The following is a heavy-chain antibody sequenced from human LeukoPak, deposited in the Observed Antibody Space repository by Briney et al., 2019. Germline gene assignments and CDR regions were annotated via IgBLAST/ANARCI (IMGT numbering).Heavy chain of an antibody. V-gene: IGHV3-66*01. J-gene: IGHJ4*02. Sequence: QAGGSLRLSCAASGFIVSSYYMAWVRQAPGKGLEWVSVIYSGGSTYYADSVKGRFTISRDNSKNTVFLQMNSLRAEDTAVYYCARETGMALGDYWGQGTLVTVSS. CDR3: ARETGMALGDY. CDR2: IYSGGST. D-gene: IGHD7-27*01. CDR1: GFIVSSYY.